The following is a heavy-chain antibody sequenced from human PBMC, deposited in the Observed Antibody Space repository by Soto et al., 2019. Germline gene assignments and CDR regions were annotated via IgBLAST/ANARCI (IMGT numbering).Heavy chain of an antibody. J-gene: IGHJ4*02. V-gene: IGHV3-23*01. Sequence: EVQVLESGGGLVQPGGSLRLSCAASGFTFSNFGMNWVRQAPGKGLEWVSSMVGANGGTYYTDSVKGRFTMSIDQSTNTLFLQMNSLRVEDTSVYYCAKDRCGPGCISDFDYWGQGTLVTVSS. D-gene: IGHD2-21*01. CDR3: AKDRCGPGCISDFDY. CDR1: GFTFSNFG. CDR2: MVGANGGT.